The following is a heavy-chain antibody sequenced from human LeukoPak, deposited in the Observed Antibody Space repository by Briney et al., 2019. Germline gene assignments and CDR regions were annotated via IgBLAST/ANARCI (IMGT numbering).Heavy chain of an antibody. D-gene: IGHD4-17*01. Sequence: PGGSLRLSCAASGFTFSSYTMNWVRQAPGKGLEWLSFITLSGTTYYADSVKGRFTISRDNSKSTLYLQLNSLRAEDTAVYYCAKDPNGDYIGTFDIWGQGTMVTVSS. CDR3: AKDPNGDYIGTFDI. CDR1: GFTFSSYT. J-gene: IGHJ3*02. V-gene: IGHV3-48*01. CDR2: ITLSGTT.